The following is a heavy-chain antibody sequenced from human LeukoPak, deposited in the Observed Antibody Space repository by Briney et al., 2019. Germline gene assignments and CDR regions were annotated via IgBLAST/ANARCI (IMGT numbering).Heavy chain of an antibody. V-gene: IGHV4-4*07. CDR1: GGSSNNYF. CDR3: ARDPAGHGRYFDY. J-gene: IGHJ4*02. D-gene: IGHD1-14*01. CDR2: IHSSGST. Sequence: PSETLSLTCTVSGGSSNNYFCSWIRQSAGGGLELIGRIHSSGSTYYNPSLKSRVSMSVDTANNKFPLRLNSVTAADTAVYYCARDPAGHGRYFDYWGQGALVTVSS.